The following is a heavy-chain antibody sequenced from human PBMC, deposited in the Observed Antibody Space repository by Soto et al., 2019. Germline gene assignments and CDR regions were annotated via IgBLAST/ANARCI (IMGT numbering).Heavy chain of an antibody. CDR1: GFTFSSYG. Sequence: SLRLSCAASGFTFSSYGMHWVRQVPGKGLEWVAVISYDGSNKYYADSVKGRFTISRDNSKNTLYLQMNSLRAEDMAVYYCAKGGIVGAPDFDYWGQGTLVTVSS. D-gene: IGHD1-26*01. CDR3: AKGGIVGAPDFDY. J-gene: IGHJ4*02. V-gene: IGHV3-30*18. CDR2: ISYDGSNK.